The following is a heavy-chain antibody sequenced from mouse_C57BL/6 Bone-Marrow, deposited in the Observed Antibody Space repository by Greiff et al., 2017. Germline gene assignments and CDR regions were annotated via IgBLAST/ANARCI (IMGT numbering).Heavy chain of an antibody. CDR2: IWRGGST. D-gene: IGHD1-1*01. CDR1: GFSLTSYG. J-gene: IGHJ1*03. Sequence: QVQLKESGPGLVQPSQSLSITCTVSGFSLTSYGVHWVRQSPGKGLEWLGVIWRGGSTDYNAAFMSRLSITKDNSKSQVFFKMNSLQADDTAIYYCAKRRDYYGSSYEDWYFDVWGTGTTVTVSS. CDR3: AKRRDYYGSSYEDWYFDV. V-gene: IGHV2-5*01.